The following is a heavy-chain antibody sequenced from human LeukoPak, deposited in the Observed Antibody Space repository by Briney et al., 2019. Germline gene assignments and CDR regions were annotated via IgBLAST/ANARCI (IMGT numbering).Heavy chain of an antibody. D-gene: IGHD5-18*01. Sequence: PGGSLRLSCAASGFTLSDSYMSWIRQAPRKGLEWISYISSSGDTIYYADSMKGRFTISRDNAKNSLNLQMNRLRAEDTAVYYCATAVGSTYGYGYWGQGTLVTVSP. V-gene: IGHV3-11*01. CDR1: GFTLSDSY. J-gene: IGHJ4*02. CDR3: ATAVGSTYGYGY. CDR2: ISSSGDTI.